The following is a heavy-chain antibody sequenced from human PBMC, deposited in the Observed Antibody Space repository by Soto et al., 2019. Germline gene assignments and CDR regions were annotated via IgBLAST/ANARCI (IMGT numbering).Heavy chain of an antibody. J-gene: IGHJ4*02. D-gene: IGHD3-16*01. Sequence: GGSLRLSCAASGFSFSSYWMNWVRQAPGKGLVWLSRINSDGSIINYVDSVKGRFTISRDNSKNTLYLQMNSLRAEDTAVYHCIRASYTTSRFDFWGQGALVTVS. CDR3: IRASYTTSRFDF. V-gene: IGHV3-74*01. CDR2: INSDGSII. CDR1: GFSFSSYW.